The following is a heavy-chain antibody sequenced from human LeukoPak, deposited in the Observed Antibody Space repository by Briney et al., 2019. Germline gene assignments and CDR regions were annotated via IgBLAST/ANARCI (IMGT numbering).Heavy chain of an antibody. CDR1: GGSFSGYY. CDR3: ARHFPYCRGDCPYYYMDV. Sequence: TSETLSLTCAVYGGSFSGYYWSWIRQPPGKGLEWIGEINHSGSTNYNPSLRSRATISGDTSKNQFSLKLSSVTAADTAVYYCARHFPYCRGDCPYYYMDVWGKGTTVTVSS. CDR2: INHSGST. D-gene: IGHD2-21*02. J-gene: IGHJ6*03. V-gene: IGHV4-34*01.